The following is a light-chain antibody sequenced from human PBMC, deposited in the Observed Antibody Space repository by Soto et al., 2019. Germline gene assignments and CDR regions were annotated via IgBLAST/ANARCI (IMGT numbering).Light chain of an antibody. Sequence: DIVLTQSPGTLSLSPGERATLSCRASQSVSSNYLAWYQQKPGQTPKVLIYRASTRATGIPDRFSGSGSGTDFTLTISRLEAEDFAVYYCQQYGFRTFGQGTKVDIK. CDR1: QSVSSNY. CDR3: QQYGFRT. CDR2: RAS. V-gene: IGKV3-20*01. J-gene: IGKJ1*01.